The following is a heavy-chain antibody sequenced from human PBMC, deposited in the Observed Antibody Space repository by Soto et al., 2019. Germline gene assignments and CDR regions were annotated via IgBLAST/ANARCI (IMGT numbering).Heavy chain of an antibody. V-gene: IGHV1-69*13. D-gene: IGHD3-22*01. Sequence: SVKVSCKASGGTFSSYAISWVRQAPGQGLEWMGGIIPIFGTAYYTQKSQGRVTISADESSSTAYMELSSLRSEDTAFYYCATQTYYYDSSGYSFDYWGQGTLVTVSS. CDR3: ATQTYYYDSSGYSFDY. CDR2: IIPIFGTA. J-gene: IGHJ4*02. CDR1: GGTFSSYA.